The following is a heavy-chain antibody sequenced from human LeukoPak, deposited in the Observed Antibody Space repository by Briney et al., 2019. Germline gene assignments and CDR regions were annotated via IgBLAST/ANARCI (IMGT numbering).Heavy chain of an antibody. J-gene: IGHJ3*02. CDR3: ARDISIFGVVPSAFDI. V-gene: IGHV4-59*01. D-gene: IGHD3-3*01. CDR2: IYYSGST. Sequence: SETLSLTCTVSGGSISSYYWSWIRQPPGKGLEWIGDIYYSGSTNYNPSLKSRVTISVDTSKNQFSLKLSSVTAADTAVYYCARDISIFGVVPSAFDIWGQGTMVPVSS. CDR1: GGSISSYY.